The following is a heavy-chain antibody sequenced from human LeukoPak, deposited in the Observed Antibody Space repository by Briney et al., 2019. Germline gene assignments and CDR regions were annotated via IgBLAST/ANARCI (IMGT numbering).Heavy chain of an antibody. CDR3: AKRPVVATFDY. J-gene: IGHJ4*02. CDR2: IHYSGIT. V-gene: IGHV4-59*01. CDR1: GGSISGYY. Sequence: PSETLSLTCTVSGGSISGYYWSWIRQPPGKGLEWIGFIHYSGITNYNPSLKSRLTISLDMSKNQFSLRLTSVTTADTAVYYCAKRPVVATFDYWGQGTLVTVSS. D-gene: IGHD2-15*01.